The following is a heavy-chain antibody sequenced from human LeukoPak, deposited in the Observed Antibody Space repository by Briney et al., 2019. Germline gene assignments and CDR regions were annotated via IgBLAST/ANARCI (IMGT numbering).Heavy chain of an antibody. J-gene: IGHJ4*02. V-gene: IGHV3-15*01. CDR3: VADLPGTNSPYFDY. CDR2: IKSKSNGGTT. D-gene: IGHD4/OR15-4a*01. CDR1: EFIFSDYW. Sequence: GGSLRLSCVASEFIFSDYWMSWVRQAPWKGLEWVGRIKSKSNGGTTDFAAPVRDRFTISRDDSKNTLNLQMDSLRTEDTAVYYCVADLPGTNSPYFDYWGQGTLVTVSS.